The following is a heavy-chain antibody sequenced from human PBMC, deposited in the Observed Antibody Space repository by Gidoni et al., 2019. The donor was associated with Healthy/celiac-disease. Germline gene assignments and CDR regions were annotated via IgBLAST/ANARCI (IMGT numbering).Heavy chain of an antibody. D-gene: IGHD3-10*01. Sequence: QVQLQESGPGLVKPSGTLSLTCAVSGGSISSGNWWSWVRQPPGKGLEWIGEIYHSGSTNYNPSLKSRVTISVDKSKNQFSLKLSSVTAADTAVYYCASRPYYYGSGSYAFDIWGQGTMVTVSS. V-gene: IGHV4-4*02. CDR1: GGSISSGNW. CDR2: IYHSGST. CDR3: ASRPYYYGSGSYAFDI. J-gene: IGHJ3*02.